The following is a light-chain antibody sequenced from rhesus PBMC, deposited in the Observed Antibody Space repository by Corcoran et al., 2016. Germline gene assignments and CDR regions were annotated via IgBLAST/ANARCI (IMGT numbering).Light chain of an antibody. V-gene: IGKV1-59*02. Sequence: AIQMTQSPSSLSASVGDTVTITCRASQSIGSNLAWYQQKPGKVPKLLIYAASTLQSEGPSRFSGSGAGTDFTLTISSLQPEDVATDYCQKCDSAPPWTFGQGTKVEIK. CDR2: AAS. J-gene: IGKJ1*01. CDR3: QKCDSAPPWT. CDR1: QSIGSN.